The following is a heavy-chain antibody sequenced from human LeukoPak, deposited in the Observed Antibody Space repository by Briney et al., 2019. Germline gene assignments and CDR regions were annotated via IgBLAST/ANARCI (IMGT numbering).Heavy chain of an antibody. Sequence: PGGSLRLSCAASGFTFSSYEMNWVRQAPGKGLEWVAVISYDGSNKYYADSVKGRFTISRDNSKNTLYLQMNSLRAEDTAVYYCARDVGVAVAGPDAFDIWGQGTMVTVSS. CDR3: ARDVGVAVAGPDAFDI. J-gene: IGHJ3*02. CDR2: ISYDGSNK. V-gene: IGHV3-30*03. CDR1: GFTFSSYE. D-gene: IGHD6-19*01.